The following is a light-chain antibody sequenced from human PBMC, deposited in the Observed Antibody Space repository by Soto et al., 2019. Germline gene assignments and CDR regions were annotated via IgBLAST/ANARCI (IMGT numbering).Light chain of an antibody. Sequence: QPVLTQPPSVSGAPGQRVTISCTGSSSNIGAGYDVHWYQQLPGTPPKLLIYGNSNRPSGVPDRFSGSKSGTSASLAITGLQAEDEADYYCQSYDSSLSGAVFGGGTQLTVL. CDR2: GNS. CDR1: SSNIGAGYD. V-gene: IGLV1-40*01. J-gene: IGLJ7*01. CDR3: QSYDSSLSGAV.